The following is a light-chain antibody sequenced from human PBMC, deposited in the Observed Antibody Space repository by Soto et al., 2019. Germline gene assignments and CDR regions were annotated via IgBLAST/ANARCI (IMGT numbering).Light chain of an antibody. CDR1: SSNIENDF. J-gene: IGLJ3*02. CDR3: AAWDDNLSGPAV. V-gene: IGLV1-47*02. CDR2: SNN. Sequence: QSVLTQPPSASVAPGQRVTISCAGSSSNIENDFVYWYQQLPGAAPQHLIYSNNQRPSGVPDRFSGSKSGTSASLAISGLRSEDEADYYYAAWDDNLSGPAVFGGGTKLTVL.